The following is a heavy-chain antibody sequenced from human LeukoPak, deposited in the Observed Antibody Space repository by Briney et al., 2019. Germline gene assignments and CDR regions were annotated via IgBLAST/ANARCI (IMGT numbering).Heavy chain of an antibody. V-gene: IGHV1-18*01. CDR3: AREACSDGVCYFEY. CDR2: ISAYNGDT. CDR1: GYTFTNYG. J-gene: IGHJ4*02. D-gene: IGHD2-8*01. Sequence: SVKVSCKASGYTFTNYGFSWVRQAPGEGLEWMGWISAYNGDTKYAQKFQGRVTITTDTSATTAYMELGSLRFDDAAVYYCAREACSDGVCYFEYWGQGTLVTVST.